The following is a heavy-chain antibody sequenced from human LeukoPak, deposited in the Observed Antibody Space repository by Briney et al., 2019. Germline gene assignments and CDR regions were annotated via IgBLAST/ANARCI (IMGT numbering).Heavy chain of an antibody. V-gene: IGHV3-21*01. CDR2: ISSSSTYI. J-gene: IGHJ4*02. CDR3: ARGLESEYGVRPVDY. CDR1: GFSFNSYS. Sequence: GGSLRLSCVASGFSFNSYSMNWVRQAPGMGLEWVSSISSSSTYIYYTDSLKGRFTISRDNAKNSLYLQMNSLRAEDTAVYYCARGLESEYGVRPVDYWGQGTLVTVSS. D-gene: IGHD4-17*01.